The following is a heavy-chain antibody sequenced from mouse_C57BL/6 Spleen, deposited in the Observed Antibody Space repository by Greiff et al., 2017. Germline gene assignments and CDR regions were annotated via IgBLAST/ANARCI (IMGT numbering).Heavy chain of an antibody. CDR1: GFTFSSYA. Sequence: EVKLVESGEGLVKPGGSLKLSCAASGFTFSSYAMSWVRQTPEKRLGWVAYISSGGDYIYYADTVKGRFTISRDNARNTLYLQMSSLKSEDSAMYYGTSESNYVGAVDDWGQGTSVTVSS. V-gene: IGHV5-9-1*02. CDR2: ISSGGDYI. CDR3: TSESNYVGAVDD. J-gene: IGHJ4*01. D-gene: IGHD2-5*01.